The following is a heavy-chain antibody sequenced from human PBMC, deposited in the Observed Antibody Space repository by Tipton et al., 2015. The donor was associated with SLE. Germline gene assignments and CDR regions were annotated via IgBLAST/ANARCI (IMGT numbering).Heavy chain of an antibody. CDR1: GGSINNYH. D-gene: IGHD6-13*01. CDR3: ARHRAAAGFFDF. J-gene: IGHJ3*01. CDR2: ISYTGTT. V-gene: IGHV4-59*08. Sequence: PGLVKPSETLSLTCTVSGGSINNYHWSWIRQPPGKRLEWIGYISYTGTTDYNPSLKSRLSISVDNSRNQFSLKVNSVTAADTAVYYCARHRAAAGFFDFWGQGTSVAVSS.